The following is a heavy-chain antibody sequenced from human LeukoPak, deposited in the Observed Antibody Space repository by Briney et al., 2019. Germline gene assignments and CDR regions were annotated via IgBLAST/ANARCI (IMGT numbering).Heavy chain of an antibody. J-gene: IGHJ4*02. CDR2: IYSGGST. CDR3: AREGGNYYLDY. Sequence: PGGSLRLSXAASGFTVSGNYMSWVRQAPGKGLEWVSVIYSGGSTYYADSVKGRFTISRDNSENTLYLQMNSLRAEDTAVYYCAREGGNYYLDYWGQGTLVTVSS. CDR1: GFTVSGNY. D-gene: IGHD1-7*01. V-gene: IGHV3-66*02.